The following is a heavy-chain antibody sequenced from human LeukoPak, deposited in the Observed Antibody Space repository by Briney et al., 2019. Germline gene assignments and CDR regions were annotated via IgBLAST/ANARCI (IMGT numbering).Heavy chain of an antibody. CDR2: INSDGSST. D-gene: IGHD3-10*01. V-gene: IGHV3-74*01. CDR1: GFTFSSHW. Sequence: TGGSLRLSCAASGFTFSSHWMHWVRQGPGKGLVWVSRINSDGSSTAYADSVKGRFTISRDNAKNTLYLQMNNLRAEDTAVYYWARGGEGLQSYGFDMWGQGTKVSVST. CDR3: ARGGEGLQSYGFDM. J-gene: IGHJ3*02.